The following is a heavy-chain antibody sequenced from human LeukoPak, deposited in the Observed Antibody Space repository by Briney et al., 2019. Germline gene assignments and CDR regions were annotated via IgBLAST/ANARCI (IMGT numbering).Heavy chain of an antibody. V-gene: IGHV4-59*02. CDR3: VIGVGWQPDY. D-gene: IGHD2-15*01. Sequence: SETLSLTCTVFGDSVTGYYLNWVRQPPGKGLEWIGHIYKIGTTNYNPSLKSRLTISADTSKNQFSLKLRSVTAAHTAVYYCVIGVGWQPDYWGQGALVTVSS. J-gene: IGHJ4*02. CDR2: IYKIGTT. CDR1: GDSVTGYY.